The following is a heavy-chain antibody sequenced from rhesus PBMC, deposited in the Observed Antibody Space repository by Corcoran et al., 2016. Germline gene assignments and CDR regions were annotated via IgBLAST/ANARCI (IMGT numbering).Heavy chain of an antibody. CDR1: GVSIPSTSNY. Sequence: QVQLQESGPGLVKPSETLSLTCAVSGVSIPSTSNYWSWIRQPPGKGLEWIGYITYRGSTIYNPSLKSRVTISRDTSKNQFSLKLSSVTAADTAVYYCATQVFWGQGLRVTVSS. J-gene: IGHJ3*01. CDR3: ATQVF. V-gene: IGHV4-122*02. CDR2: ITYRGST.